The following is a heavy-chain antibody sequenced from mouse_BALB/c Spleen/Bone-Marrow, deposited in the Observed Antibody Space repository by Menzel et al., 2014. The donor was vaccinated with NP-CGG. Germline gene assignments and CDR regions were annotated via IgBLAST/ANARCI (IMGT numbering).Heavy chain of an antibody. CDR1: GYTFTSYY. CDR2: INPSNGGT. V-gene: IGHV1S81*02. J-gene: IGHJ1*01. Sequence: QVTLKECGAELVKPGASVKLSCKASGYTFTSYYMYWVKQRPGQGLEWIGEINPSNGGTNFNEKFKSKATLTVDKSSNTAYVQLSSLTSEDSAVYHCTRSNYGYWFFDVWGAGTTVTVSS. CDR3: TRSNYGYWFFDV. D-gene: IGHD1-1*01.